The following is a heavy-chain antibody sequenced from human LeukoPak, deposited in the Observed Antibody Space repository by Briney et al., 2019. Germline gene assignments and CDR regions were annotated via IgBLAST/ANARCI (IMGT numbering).Heavy chain of an antibody. CDR3: ASLTNSVVVPAAPLEFDP. D-gene: IGHD2-2*01. J-gene: IGHJ5*02. V-gene: IGHV3-21*01. CDR2: ISSSSSYI. Sequence: GGSLTLSCAASGFTFSSYSMNWVRQAPGKGLEWVSSISSSSSYIYYAASVKGRFTISIDNAKNSLYLQMNGLRAEDTAVYYCASLTNSVVVPAAPLEFDPWGQGTLVTVSS. CDR1: GFTFSSYS.